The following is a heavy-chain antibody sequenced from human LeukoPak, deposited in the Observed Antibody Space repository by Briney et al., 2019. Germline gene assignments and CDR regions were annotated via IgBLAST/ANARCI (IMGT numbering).Heavy chain of an antibody. CDR1: GGSISSYY. Sequence: KPSETLSLTCTVSGGSISSYYWSWIRQPPGKGLEWIGYIYYSGSTDYNPSLKSRVTISVDTSKNQFSLKLSSVTAADTAVYYCARLFASLSPRIDYWGQGTLVTVSS. CDR3: ARLFASLSPRIDY. V-gene: IGHV4-59*12. D-gene: IGHD2-21*01. CDR2: IYYSGST. J-gene: IGHJ4*02.